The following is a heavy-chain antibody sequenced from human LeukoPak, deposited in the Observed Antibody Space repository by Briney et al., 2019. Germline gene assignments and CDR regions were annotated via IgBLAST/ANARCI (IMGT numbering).Heavy chain of an antibody. V-gene: IGHV3-7*01. J-gene: IGHJ5*02. D-gene: IGHD1-7*01. CDR2: IKQDRSEK. CDR3: ARGLNWNYGWFDP. Sequence: GGSLRLSCAASGFTFSNYWMSWVRQAPGKGLEWVANIKQDRSEKYYVDSVKGRFTISRDNAKNSLYLQMNSLRAEDTAVYYCARGLNWNYGWFDPWGQGTLVTVSS. CDR1: GFTFSNYW.